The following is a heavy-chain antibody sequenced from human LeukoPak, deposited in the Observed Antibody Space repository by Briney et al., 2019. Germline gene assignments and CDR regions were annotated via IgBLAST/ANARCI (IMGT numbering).Heavy chain of an antibody. V-gene: IGHV3-21*01. J-gene: IGHJ1*01. CDR2: ISSSSSYI. CDR1: GFTFSDYG. Sequence: GGSLRLSCAASGFTFSDYGMNWVRQAPGKWLEWASSISSSSSYIYYADSVKGRFTISRDDAENSLFLQMDSLRAEDTAIYYCVRDMNTVTTCYLQFWGQGTLVTVSS. D-gene: IGHD1-14*01. CDR3: VRDMNTVTTCYLQF.